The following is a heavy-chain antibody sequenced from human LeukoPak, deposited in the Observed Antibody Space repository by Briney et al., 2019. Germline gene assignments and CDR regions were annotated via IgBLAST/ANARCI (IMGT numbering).Heavy chain of an antibody. J-gene: IGHJ4*02. V-gene: IGHV3-30-3*01. D-gene: IGHD2-8*02. Sequence: GGSLRLSCAASGFPFTHYAMHWVRQAPGKGLEWVAVISYDGSNKYYADSVKGRFTISRDYSKDTLYLQMNSLRAEDTAVYYCAREEGLVLDYWGQGTLVTVSS. CDR1: GFPFTHYA. CDR3: AREEGLVLDY. CDR2: ISYDGSNK.